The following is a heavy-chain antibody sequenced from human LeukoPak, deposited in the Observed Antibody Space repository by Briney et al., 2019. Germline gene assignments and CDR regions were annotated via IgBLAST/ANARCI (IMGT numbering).Heavy chain of an antibody. CDR1: GGSISSYY. D-gene: IGHD1-1*01. CDR3: ARGGTGYFDY. V-gene: IGHV4-59*01. CDR2: IYYSGST. Sequence: SETLSLTCTASGGSISSYYWSWIRQPPGKGLEWIGNIYYSGSTNYNPSLKSRVTISVDTSKNQFSLKLNSVTAADTAVYYCARGGTGYFDYWGQGTLVTVSS. J-gene: IGHJ4*02.